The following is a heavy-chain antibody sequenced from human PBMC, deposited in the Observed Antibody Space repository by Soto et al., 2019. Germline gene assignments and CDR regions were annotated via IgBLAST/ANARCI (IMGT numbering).Heavy chain of an antibody. CDR2: ISGSGGST. V-gene: IGHV3-23*01. D-gene: IGHD3-10*01. CDR3: AKDNLWFGELLYGFDY. CDR1: GFTFSSYS. Sequence: GGSLRLSCAASGFTFSSYSMSWVRQDPGKGLEWVSAISGSGGSTYYADSVKGRFTISRDNSKNTLYLQMNSLRAEDTAVYYCAKDNLWFGELLYGFDYWGQGTLVTVSS. J-gene: IGHJ4*02.